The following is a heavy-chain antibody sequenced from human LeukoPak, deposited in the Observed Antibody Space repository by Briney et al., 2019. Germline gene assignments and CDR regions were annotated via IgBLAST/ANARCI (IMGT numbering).Heavy chain of an antibody. CDR3: AREGYYGSGSPPSLYFDY. CDR2: TSSDLNVK. Sequence: GGSLGLSCAASGFTFSNYVIHWVRQAPGKGLEWVAVTSSDLNVKLYADSVKGRFTISRDNSRSTLYLQMNSLRPEDTAIYYCAREGYYGSGSPPSLYFDYWGQGTLVTVSS. CDR1: GFTFSNYV. D-gene: IGHD3-10*01. V-gene: IGHV3-30-3*01. J-gene: IGHJ4*02.